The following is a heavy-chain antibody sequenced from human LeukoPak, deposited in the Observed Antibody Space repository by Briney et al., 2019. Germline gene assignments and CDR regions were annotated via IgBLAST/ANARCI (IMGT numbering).Heavy chain of an antibody. CDR3: ASTYDSSGYYSPSWFDP. CDR1: GGTFSSYA. V-gene: IGHV1-69*05. J-gene: IGHJ5*02. CDR2: IIPIFGTA. Sequence: SVKVSCKASGGTFSSYAISWVRQAPGQGLEWMGGIIPIFGTANYAQKFQGRVTITTDESTSTAYMELSSLRSEDTAVYCCASTYDSSGYYSPSWFDPWGQGTLVTVSS. D-gene: IGHD3-22*01.